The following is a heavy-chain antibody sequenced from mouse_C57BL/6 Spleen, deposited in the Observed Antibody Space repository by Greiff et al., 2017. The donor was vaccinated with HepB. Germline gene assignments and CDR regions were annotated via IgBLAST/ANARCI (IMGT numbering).Heavy chain of an antibody. J-gene: IGHJ2*01. CDR1: GSTFPSYW. D-gene: IGHD2-2*01. Sequence: QVQLQQPGAELVRPGSSVKLSCKASGSTFPSYWMHWVKQRPIQGLEWIGNIDPSDSETHYNQKFKDKATLTVDKSSSTAYMQLSSLTSEASAVYYCARSPLYGYDDGDFDYWGQGTTLTVSS. CDR2: IDPSDSET. CDR3: ARSPLYGYDDGDFDY. V-gene: IGHV1-52*01.